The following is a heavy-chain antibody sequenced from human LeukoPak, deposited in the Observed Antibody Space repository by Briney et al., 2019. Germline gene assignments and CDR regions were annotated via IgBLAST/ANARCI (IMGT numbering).Heavy chain of an antibody. J-gene: IGHJ4*02. D-gene: IGHD3-3*01. CDR2: IYTTGWST. CDR3: ARRKRDFWSGYYYRNSDFDY. V-gene: IGHV4-61*09. CDR1: GGSIGSGTYY. Sequence: SETLSLTCTVSGGSIGSGTYYWIWIRQPAGKGLEWIGHIYTTGWSTNYNPSLKSRVTISVDTSKNQFSLRLNSVTAADPAVYYCARRKRDFWSGYYYRNSDFDYWGQGTLVTVSS.